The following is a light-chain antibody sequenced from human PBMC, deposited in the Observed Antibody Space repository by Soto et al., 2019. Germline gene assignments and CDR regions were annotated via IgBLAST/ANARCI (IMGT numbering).Light chain of an antibody. CDR3: SSYTSSSTLV. CDR2: GNR. J-gene: IGLJ3*02. Sequence: QSVLTQPPSLSGAPGQRLTISCIGSSSNIGAGYDVHWYQQFPGTAPKLLIYGNRNRPSGVPGRFSGSKSGTSASLAIAGLRAGDEADYYCSSYTSSSTLVFGGGTKLTVL. V-gene: IGLV1-40*01. CDR1: SSNIGAGYD.